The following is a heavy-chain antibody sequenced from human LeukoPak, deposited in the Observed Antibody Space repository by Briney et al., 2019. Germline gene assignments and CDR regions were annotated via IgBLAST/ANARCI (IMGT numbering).Heavy chain of an antibody. D-gene: IGHD5-12*01. CDR2: ISYDGSNE. V-gene: IGHV3-30*04. Sequence: GGSLRLSCAASGFTFSSYVMHWVRQAPGKGLEWVAIISYDGSNEYYADSVKGRFTISRDNSKNTLYLQMNSLRADDTAVYYCAKEPRENSGYYVSGWFDPWGQGTLVTVSS. CDR3: AKEPRENSGYYVSGWFDP. CDR1: GFTFSSYV. J-gene: IGHJ5*02.